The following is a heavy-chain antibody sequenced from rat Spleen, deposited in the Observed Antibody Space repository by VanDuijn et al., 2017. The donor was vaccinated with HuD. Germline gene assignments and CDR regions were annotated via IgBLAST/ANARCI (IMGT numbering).Heavy chain of an antibody. Sequence: EVQLVESGGGLVQPGRSLKLSCAASGFTFSNYDMAWVRQAPTKGLEWVASISPSGGSTYYRDSVKGRFTVSRDNAKSTLYLQMDSLRSEDTATYYCARQGDYYYAYVMDAWGQGASVTVSS. V-gene: IGHV5-25*01. CDR3: ARQGDYYYAYVMDA. CDR1: GFTFSNYD. CDR2: ISPSGGST. D-gene: IGHD1-6*01. J-gene: IGHJ4*01.